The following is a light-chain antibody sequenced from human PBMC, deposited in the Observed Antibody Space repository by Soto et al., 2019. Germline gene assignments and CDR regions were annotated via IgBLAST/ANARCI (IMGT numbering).Light chain of an antibody. CDR2: DVS. Sequence: QSVLTQPASVSGSPGQSITISCTGTSSDVGGYNYVSWYQQHPGKAPKLMIYDVSNRPSGVSNRFSGSESGNTAFLTISGLQAEDEADYYCSSYTSSSTVVFGGGTKLTVL. CDR3: SSYTSSSTVV. J-gene: IGLJ2*01. CDR1: SSDVGGYNY. V-gene: IGLV2-14*01.